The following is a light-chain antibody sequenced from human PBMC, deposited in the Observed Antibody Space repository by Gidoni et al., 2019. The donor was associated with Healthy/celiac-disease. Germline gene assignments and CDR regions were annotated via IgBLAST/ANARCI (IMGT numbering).Light chain of an antibody. V-gene: IGKV1-5*01. CDR3: QQT. J-gene: IGKJ1*01. CDR2: DAS. CDR1: QSISSW. Sequence: IQITQSPSTLSASVGDRGTITCRASQSISSWLAWYQQKPGKDPQRLISDASSLESGVPSRFSGSGSGTEFTLTISRLQPDDFATYYCQQTFGQRTKVEIK.